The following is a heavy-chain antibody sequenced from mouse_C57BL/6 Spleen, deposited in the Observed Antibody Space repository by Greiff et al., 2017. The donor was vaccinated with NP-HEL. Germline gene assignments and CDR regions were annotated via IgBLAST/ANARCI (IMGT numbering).Heavy chain of an antibody. J-gene: IGHJ4*01. Sequence: QVQLQQSGAELVKPGASVKMSCKASGYTFTSYWITWVKQRPGRGLEWIGDIYPGSGSTNYNEKFKSKATLTVDTSSSTAYMQLSSLTSEDSAVYYCARAEGSSFYAMDYWGQGTSVTVSS. CDR2: IYPGSGST. CDR3: ARAEGSSFYAMDY. V-gene: IGHV1-55*01. CDR1: GYTFTSYW. D-gene: IGHD1-1*01.